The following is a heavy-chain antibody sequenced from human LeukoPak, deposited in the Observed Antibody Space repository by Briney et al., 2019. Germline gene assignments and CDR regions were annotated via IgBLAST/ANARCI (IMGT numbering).Heavy chain of an antibody. CDR1: GFPFSSYW. Sequence: GGSLRLSCVASGFPFSSYWMTWVRQAPGKGLEWVANIKQDGSKKSYVDSVKGRFTISRDNAKNSLYLQMNSLRAEDTAIYYCTRVGYIDEGIDYWGQGTLDTVSS. CDR3: TRVGYIDEGIDY. CDR2: IKQDGSKK. D-gene: IGHD5-24*01. V-gene: IGHV3-7*04. J-gene: IGHJ4*02.